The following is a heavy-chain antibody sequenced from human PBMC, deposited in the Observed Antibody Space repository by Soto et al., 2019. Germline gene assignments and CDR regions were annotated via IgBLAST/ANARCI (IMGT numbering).Heavy chain of an antibody. J-gene: IGHJ4*02. CDR1: GFIFSSYG. D-gene: IGHD2-15*01. CDR3: ARDDFCSSGSCRYFDY. V-gene: IGHV3-33*01. CDR2: IWYDGRNK. Sequence: PGGSLRLSCAASGFIFSSYGLHWVRQAPGKGLEWVAVIWYDGRNKYYADSVEGRFTISRDNSKNTLYLQMNSLRAEDTAAYYCARDDFCSSGSCRYFDYWGQGILVTVSS.